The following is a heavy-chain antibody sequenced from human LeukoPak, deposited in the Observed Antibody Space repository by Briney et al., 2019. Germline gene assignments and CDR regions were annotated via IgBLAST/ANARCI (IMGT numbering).Heavy chain of an antibody. CDR3: ARADDYSSFDY. CDR2: IWYDGSNK. V-gene: IGHV3-33*01. J-gene: IGHJ4*02. D-gene: IGHD4-11*01. CDR1: GFTFSSYG. Sequence: GRSLRLSCAASGFTFSSYGMHWVRQAPGKGLEWVAVIWYDGSNKYYADSVKGRFTISRDNSKNTVYLQMNSLRAEDTAVYYCARADDYSSFDYWGQGTLVTVSS.